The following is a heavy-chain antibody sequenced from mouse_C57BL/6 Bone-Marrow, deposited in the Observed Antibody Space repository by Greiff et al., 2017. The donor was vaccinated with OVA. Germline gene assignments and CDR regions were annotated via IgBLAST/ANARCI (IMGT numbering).Heavy chain of an antibody. CDR2: FDPSDSET. CDR3: ARDNYYGSSHWYFDD. J-gene: IGHJ1*03. CDR1: GYTFTSYW. D-gene: IGHD1-1*01. V-gene: IGHV1-52*01. Sequence: QVHVKQPGAELVRPGSSVKLSCKASGYTFTSYWMHWVKQRPIQGLEWIGNFDPSDSETHYNQKFKDKATLTVDKSSSTAYMQLSSLTSEDSAVYYCARDNYYGSSHWYFDDWGTGTTVTVSS.